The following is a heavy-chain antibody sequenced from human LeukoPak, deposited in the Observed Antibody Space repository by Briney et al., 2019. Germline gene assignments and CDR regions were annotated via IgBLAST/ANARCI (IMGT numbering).Heavy chain of an antibody. V-gene: IGHV3-30*18. J-gene: IGHJ4*02. CDR1: GFTFSSYG. CDR2: ISYDGSNK. Sequence: PGRSLRLSCAASGFTFSSYGMHWVRQAPGKGLEWVAVISYDGSNKYYADSVKGRFTISRDNSKNTLYLQMNSLRAEDTAVYYCAKVYCGGDCYSHFDYWGQGSLVTVSS. D-gene: IGHD2-21*02. CDR3: AKVYCGGDCYSHFDY.